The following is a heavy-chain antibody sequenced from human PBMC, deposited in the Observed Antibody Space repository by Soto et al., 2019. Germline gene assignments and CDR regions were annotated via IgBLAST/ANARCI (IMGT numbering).Heavy chain of an antibody. V-gene: IGHV1-69*13. CDR2: IIPIFGTA. D-gene: IGHD2-2*01. Sequence: ASVKVSCKASGGTFSSYAISWVRQAPGQGLEWMGGIIPIFGTANYAQKFQGRVTITADESTSTAYMELSSLRSEDTAVYYCARARGGEEYCSSTSCYRGPNWFDPWGQGTLVTVSS. CDR3: ARARGGEEYCSSTSCYRGPNWFDP. CDR1: GGTFSSYA. J-gene: IGHJ5*02.